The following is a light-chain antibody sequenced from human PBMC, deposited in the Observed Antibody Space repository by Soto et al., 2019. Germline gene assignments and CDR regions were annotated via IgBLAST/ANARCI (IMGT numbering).Light chain of an antibody. Sequence: QSALTQPASVSGSPGQSITISCTGTSSDVGGYNYVSWYQQHPGKAPKLMIYEVSNRPSGVSNRFSGSKSGNTASLTISGLQAEDEADYYCCSYANSGSFVFGTGTKVTVL. CDR1: SSDVGGYNY. CDR3: CSYANSGSFV. CDR2: EVS. J-gene: IGLJ1*01. V-gene: IGLV2-14*01.